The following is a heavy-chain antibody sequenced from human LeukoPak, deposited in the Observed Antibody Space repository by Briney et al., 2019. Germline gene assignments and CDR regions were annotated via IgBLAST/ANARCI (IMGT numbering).Heavy chain of an antibody. J-gene: IGHJ4*02. V-gene: IGHV3-66*01. CDR1: GFTASIYY. Sequence: GGSLRLSCAVSGFTASIYYMTWVRQAPGKGLEWVSYIYRDGSTYYADSVKDRFSISRDNSKNTVYLQMNSLRAEDTAVYYCARGPGWNYFDYWGQGTLVTVSS. CDR2: IYRDGST. CDR3: ARGPGWNYFDY. D-gene: IGHD2-15*01.